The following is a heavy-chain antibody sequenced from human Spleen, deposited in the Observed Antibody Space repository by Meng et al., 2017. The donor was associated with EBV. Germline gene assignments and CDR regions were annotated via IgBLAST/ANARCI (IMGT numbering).Heavy chain of an antibody. D-gene: IGHD2-21*01. CDR3: SRDLAGAYDD. CDR1: GFTFSRYW. J-gene: IGHJ4*02. CDR2: TNEDGRTT. Sequence: EVQLVESGGALVQPGGSLRLSCAASGFTFSRYWMHWVRQAPGKGLVWIARTNEDGRTTTYAESVKGRFTISRDNTRNTLFLQMHSLRTEDTALYFCSRDLAGAYDDWGQGTLVTVAS. V-gene: IGHV3-74*01.